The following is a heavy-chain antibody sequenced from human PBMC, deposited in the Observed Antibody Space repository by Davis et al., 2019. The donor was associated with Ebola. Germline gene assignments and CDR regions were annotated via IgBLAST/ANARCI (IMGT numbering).Heavy chain of an antibody. Sequence: GESLKISCAASGFTFSGSAMHWVRQAPGKGLEWVSAISGSGGSTYYADSVKGRFTISRDNSKNTLYLQMNSLRAEDTAVYYCAKMGMYYYDSSGYYPDNWFDPWGQGTLVTVSS. J-gene: IGHJ5*02. V-gene: IGHV3-23*01. CDR1: GFTFSGSA. CDR2: ISGSGGST. CDR3: AKMGMYYYDSSGYYPDNWFDP. D-gene: IGHD3-22*01.